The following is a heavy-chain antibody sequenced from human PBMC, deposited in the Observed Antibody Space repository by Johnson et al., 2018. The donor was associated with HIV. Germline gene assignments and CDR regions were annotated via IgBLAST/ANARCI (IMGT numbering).Heavy chain of an antibody. V-gene: IGHV3-30-3*01. Sequence: VQLVESGGGVVQPGRSLRLSCAASGFTFSSYAIHWVRQAPGKGLEWVAVISYDGSNKYYTDSVKGRFTISRDNSKNTLYLQMNSLRAEDTAVYYCARDKPFDIWGQGTMVTVSS. CDR2: ISYDGSNK. J-gene: IGHJ3*02. CDR1: GFTFSSYA. CDR3: ARDKPFDI.